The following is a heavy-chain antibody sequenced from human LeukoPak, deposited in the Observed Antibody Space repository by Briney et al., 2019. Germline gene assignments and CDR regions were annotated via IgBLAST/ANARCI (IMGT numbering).Heavy chain of an antibody. D-gene: IGHD6-13*01. V-gene: IGHV4-4*09. CDR1: GGSISSYY. J-gene: IGHJ6*03. CDR3: ARHPAAGTYYYYYMDV. CDR2: IYTSGST. Sequence: SETLSLTCTVSGGSISSYYWSWIRQPPGKGLEWIGYIYTSGSTNYSPSLKSRVTISVDTSKNQFSLKLSSVTAADTAVYYCARHPAAGTYYYYYMDVWGKGTTVTVSS.